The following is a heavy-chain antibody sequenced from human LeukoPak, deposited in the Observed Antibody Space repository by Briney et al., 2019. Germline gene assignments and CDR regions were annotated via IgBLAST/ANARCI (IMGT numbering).Heavy chain of an antibody. V-gene: IGHV3-30*02. CDR3: AKGRGIVGATNDYYYMDV. D-gene: IGHD1-26*01. Sequence: GGSLRLSCAASEFIFSNYGMHWVRQAPGKGLEWVAFIRYDGSNIYYADSVKGRFTISRDNSKNTLYLQMNSLRAEDTAVYYCAKGRGIVGATNDYYYMDVWGKGTTVTASS. CDR1: EFIFSNYG. J-gene: IGHJ6*03. CDR2: IRYDGSNI.